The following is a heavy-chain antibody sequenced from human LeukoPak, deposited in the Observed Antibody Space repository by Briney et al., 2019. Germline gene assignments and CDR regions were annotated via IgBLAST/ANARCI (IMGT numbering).Heavy chain of an antibody. CDR1: GFTFSSYA. Sequence: PGGSLRLSCAASGFTFSSYAMTWVRQAPGKGLEWVSAITGGGLHTYYADSVKGRFTVSRDNSRNTLYLQMNSLRAEDTAVYYCAKSLRNYVYWGQGTLVTVCS. J-gene: IGHJ4*02. CDR2: ITGGGLHT. CDR3: AKSLRNYVY. V-gene: IGHV3-23*01. D-gene: IGHD1-7*01.